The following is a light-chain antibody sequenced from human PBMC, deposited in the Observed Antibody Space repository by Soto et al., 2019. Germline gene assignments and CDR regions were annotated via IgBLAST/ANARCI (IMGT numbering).Light chain of an antibody. CDR3: QQLNSYPLT. Sequence: IQMTQSPSFLSASVGDRVTITCRASQDISNYLVWYQQKPGKAPKPLIYAASTLQSGVPSRFSGSGSGTEFTLTISSLQPEDFATYYCQQLNSYPLTFGPGTKVDIK. CDR1: QDISNY. V-gene: IGKV1-9*01. CDR2: AAS. J-gene: IGKJ3*01.